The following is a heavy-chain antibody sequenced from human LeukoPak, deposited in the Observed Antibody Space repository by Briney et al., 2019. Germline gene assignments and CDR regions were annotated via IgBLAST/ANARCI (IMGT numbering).Heavy chain of an antibody. CDR2: ISYDGSNK. D-gene: IGHD3-3*01. J-gene: IGHJ6*03. Sequence: GGSLRLSCAASGFTFSSYAMHWVRQAPGKGLEWVAVISYDGSNKYYADSVKGRFTISRDNSKNTLYLQMNSLRAEDTAVYYCARDYEPHYYYYMDVWGKGTTVTVSS. CDR1: GFTFSSYA. CDR3: ARDYEPHYYYYMDV. V-gene: IGHV3-30-3*01.